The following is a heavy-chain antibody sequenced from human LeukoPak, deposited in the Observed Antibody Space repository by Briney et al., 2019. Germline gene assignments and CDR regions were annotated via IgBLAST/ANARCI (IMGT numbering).Heavy chain of an antibody. CDR3: ARASTLYSLGKYYYYMDV. V-gene: IGHV4-59*11. J-gene: IGHJ6*03. CDR2: IYYSGST. Sequence: SETLSLTCTVSGGSISSHYWSWIRQPPGKGLEWIRYIYYSGSTNYNPSLKSRVTISVDTSKNQFSLKLSSVTAADTAVYYCARASTLYSLGKYYYYMDVWGKGTTVTVSS. D-gene: IGHD1-26*01. CDR1: GGSISSHY.